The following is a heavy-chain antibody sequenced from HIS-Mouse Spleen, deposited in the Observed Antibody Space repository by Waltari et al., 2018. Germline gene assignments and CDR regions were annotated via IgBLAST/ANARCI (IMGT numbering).Heavy chain of an antibody. J-gene: IGHJ4*02. CDR3: AKDRNYFDY. Sequence: QVQLVESGGGVVQPGRSLRLSCAASGFTFSSYGMHWVRQAPGKGLEWVAVISDDGSNKYDADSVKGRFTISRDNSKNTLYLQMNSLRSEDTAVYYCAKDRNYFDYWGQGTLVTVSS. V-gene: IGHV3-30*18. CDR1: GFTFSSYG. CDR2: ISDDGSNK.